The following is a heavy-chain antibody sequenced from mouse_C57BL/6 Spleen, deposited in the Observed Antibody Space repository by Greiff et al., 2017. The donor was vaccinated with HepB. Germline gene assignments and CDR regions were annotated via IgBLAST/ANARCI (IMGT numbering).Heavy chain of an antibody. J-gene: IGHJ2*01. Sequence: QVQLKESGPGLVAPSQSLSITCTVSGFSLTSYGVHWVRQPPGKGLEWLVVIWSDGSTTYNSAPKSRLSISKDNSKSQVFLKMNSLQTDDTAMYYCARHGRGGNSYFDYWGQGTTLTVSS. V-gene: IGHV2-6-1*01. CDR1: GFSLTSYG. CDR2: IWSDGST. D-gene: IGHD2-1*01. CDR3: ARHGRGGNSYFDY.